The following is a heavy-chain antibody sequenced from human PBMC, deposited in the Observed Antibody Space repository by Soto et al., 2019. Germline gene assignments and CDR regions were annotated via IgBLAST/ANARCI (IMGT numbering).Heavy chain of an antibody. Sequence: QVQLVQNGAEVKRPGSSVKVSCKASGGTFTSSTISWVRQAPGQGLEWMGRVIPILGTANYAQMFQDRLTLTADKSTTTADMELSSRRSEETAVYYCATGTQSAFDIWGQGTMVTVSS. V-gene: IGHV1-69*08. CDR1: GGTFTSST. J-gene: IGHJ3*02. CDR3: ATGTQSAFDI. CDR2: VIPILGTA.